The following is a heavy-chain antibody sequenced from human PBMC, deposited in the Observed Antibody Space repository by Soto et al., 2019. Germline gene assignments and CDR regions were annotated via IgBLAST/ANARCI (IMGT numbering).Heavy chain of an antibody. D-gene: IGHD6-19*01. Sequence: QVQLVQSGAEVKKPGSSVKVSCKASGGTFSSYAISWVRQAPGQGLEWMGGIIPIFGTANYAQKFQGRVTIPADEATRTAYMELRSLRSVDTAVYDCARDAAGYSSGGGYYFDYWGQGALVTVSS. CDR2: IIPIFGTA. J-gene: IGHJ4*02. V-gene: IGHV1-69*12. CDR1: GGTFSSYA. CDR3: ARDAAGYSSGGGYYFDY.